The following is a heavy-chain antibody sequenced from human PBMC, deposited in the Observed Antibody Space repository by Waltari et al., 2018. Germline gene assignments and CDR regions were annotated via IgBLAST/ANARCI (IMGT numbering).Heavy chain of an antibody. Sequence: QVQLVESGGGVVQPGRSLRLSCAASGFTFSSYAMHWVRKAPGKGLEWVAVISYDGSNKYYADSVKGRFTISRDNSKNTLYLQMNSLRAEDTAVYYCARDHGYCSGGSCYSENYFDYWGQGTLVTVSS. J-gene: IGHJ4*02. CDR2: ISYDGSNK. V-gene: IGHV3-30-3*01. CDR3: ARDHGYCSGGSCYSENYFDY. CDR1: GFTFSSYA. D-gene: IGHD2-15*01.